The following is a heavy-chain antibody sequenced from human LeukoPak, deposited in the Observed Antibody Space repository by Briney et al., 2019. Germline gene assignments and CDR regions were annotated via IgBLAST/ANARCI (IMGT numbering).Heavy chain of an antibody. CDR1: GGSISSGSYY. D-gene: IGHD3-22*01. J-gene: IGHJ4*02. Sequence: SQTLSLTCTVSGGSISSGSYYWSWIRQPAGKGLEWIGRIYTSGSTNYNPSLKSRVTISVDTSKNQFSLKLSSVTAADTAVYYCAGGLNPGSYYCDSSGYYFDYWGQGTLVTVSS. V-gene: IGHV4-61*02. CDR3: AGGLNPGSYYCDSSGYYFDY. CDR2: IYTSGST.